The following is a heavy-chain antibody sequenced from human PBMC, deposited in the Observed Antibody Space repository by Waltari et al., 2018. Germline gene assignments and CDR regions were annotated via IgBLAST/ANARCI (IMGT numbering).Heavy chain of an antibody. D-gene: IGHD3-10*01. CDR1: GFSVGDNY. Sequence: EVQLVESGGGLVQPGGSLRLSCVASGFSVGDNYMTWVRQSPGKGREWVSVIYGGGSTYYADSVKGRFLISRHSSENTLYLQMNSLRDDDTAIYYCARGGRRGAYIDYWGQGTLVTVSS. V-gene: IGHV3-53*04. CDR2: IYGGGST. CDR3: ARGGRRGAYIDY. J-gene: IGHJ4*02.